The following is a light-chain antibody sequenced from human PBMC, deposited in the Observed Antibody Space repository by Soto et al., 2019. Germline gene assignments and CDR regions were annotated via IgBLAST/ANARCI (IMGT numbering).Light chain of an antibody. Sequence: DIVMTQSPDSLAVSLGERATINCKSSQSLLYTSNNKNYLHWYQQKPGQPPKLLIYWASTRESGVPDRFSGSGSGTDFTLTISSLQAEDVAVYFCQQSYTTPRTFGQGTKVEIK. CDR3: QQSYTTPRT. J-gene: IGKJ1*01. CDR1: QSLLYTSNNKNY. CDR2: WAS. V-gene: IGKV4-1*01.